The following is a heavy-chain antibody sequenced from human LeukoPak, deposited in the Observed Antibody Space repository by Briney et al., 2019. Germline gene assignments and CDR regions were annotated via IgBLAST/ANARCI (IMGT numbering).Heavy chain of an antibody. D-gene: IGHD3-10*01. Sequence: GGSLRLSCAASGFTFSSYAMSWVRQAPGKGLEWVSAISGSGGSTYYADSVKGRFTISRDNPKNTLYLQMNSLRAEDTAVYYCAKDGFPFDYGSGSYYFDYWGQGTLVTVSS. CDR3: AKDGFPFDYGSGSYYFDY. CDR2: ISGSGGST. J-gene: IGHJ4*02. CDR1: GFTFSSYA. V-gene: IGHV3-23*01.